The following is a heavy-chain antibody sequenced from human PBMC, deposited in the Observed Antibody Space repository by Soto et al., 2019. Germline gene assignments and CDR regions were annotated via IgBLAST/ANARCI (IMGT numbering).Heavy chain of an antibody. CDR1: RFTFSTYG. V-gene: IGHV3-30*18. CDR3: AKDNTGMVSSYFYGMDV. J-gene: IGHJ6*02. D-gene: IGHD5-18*01. CDR2: ISYDGSNK. Sequence: PGGSLRLSCAASRFTFSTYGMHWVRQAPGKGLQWVAVISYDGSNKYYADSVKGRFTISRDNSKNTLYLQMNSLRAEDTAVYYCAKDNTGMVSSYFYGMDVWGQGTTVTVSS.